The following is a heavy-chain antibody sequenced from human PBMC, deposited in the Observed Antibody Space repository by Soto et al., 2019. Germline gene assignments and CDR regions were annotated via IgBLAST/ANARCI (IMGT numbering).Heavy chain of an antibody. CDR1: GGSISSYY. CDR2: IYYSGST. V-gene: IGHV4-59*01. Sequence: SETLSLTCTVSGGSISSYYWSWIRQPPGKGLEWIGYIYYSGSTNYNPSLKSRVTISVDTSKNQFSLKLSSVTAADTAVYYCARARYGVYYYGMDVWGQGTTVTVSS. D-gene: IGHD4-17*01. CDR3: ARARYGVYYYGMDV. J-gene: IGHJ6*02.